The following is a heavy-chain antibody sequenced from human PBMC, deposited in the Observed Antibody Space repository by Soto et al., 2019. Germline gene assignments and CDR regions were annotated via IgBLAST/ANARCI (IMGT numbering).Heavy chain of an antibody. J-gene: IGHJ4*02. CDR3: AAGDSSDTGDH. CDR1: GDTLSTHG. Sequence: QVQLVQSGAEVKKPGSSVKVSCKASGDTLSTHGISWVRQAPGQGLEWMGGTIPIIGTTDYAEKFQGRVTITADEPTTTSYRELSSLRPDDRAVYYCAAGDSSDTGDHWGQGTLVPVSS. D-gene: IGHD5-18*01. V-gene: IGHV1-69*01. CDR2: TIPIIGTT.